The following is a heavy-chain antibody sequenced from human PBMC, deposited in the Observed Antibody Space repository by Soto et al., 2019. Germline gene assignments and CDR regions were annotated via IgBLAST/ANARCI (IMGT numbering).Heavy chain of an antibody. CDR3: ARDKGGSKTVDY. Sequence: SETLSLTCTVSGGSITSGGYYWSWIRQHPGKGLEWIGYIYYSGSTYYNPSLKSRVTISVDTSKNQFSLKLSSVTAADTAVYYCARDKGGSKTVDYSGQGPLGTVST. D-gene: IGHD5-12*01. CDR2: IYYSGST. J-gene: IGHJ4*02. V-gene: IGHV4-31*03. CDR1: GGSITSGGYY.